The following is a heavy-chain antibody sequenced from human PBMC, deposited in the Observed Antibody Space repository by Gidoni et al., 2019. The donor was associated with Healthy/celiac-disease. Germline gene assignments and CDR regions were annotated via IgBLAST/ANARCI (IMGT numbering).Heavy chain of an antibody. Sequence: QVQLQQWGAGLLKPSETLSLTCAVYGGSFSGYYWSWIRQPPGKGLEWIGEINHSGSTNYNPSLKSRVTISVDTSKNQFSLKLSSVTAADTAVYYCARTPQRNYYDSSGYFVYWGQGTLVTVSS. D-gene: IGHD3-22*01. CDR2: INHSGST. V-gene: IGHV4-34*01. CDR3: ARTPQRNYYDSSGYFVY. CDR1: GGSFSGYY. J-gene: IGHJ4*02.